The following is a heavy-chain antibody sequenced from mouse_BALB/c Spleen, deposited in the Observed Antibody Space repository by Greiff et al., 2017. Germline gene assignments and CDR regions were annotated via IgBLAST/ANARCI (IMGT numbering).Heavy chain of an antibody. D-gene: IGHD2-4*01. CDR3: ATGWDYDPGGYFDV. Sequence: VQLQQSGPELVKPGASVKMSCKASGYTFTSYVMHWVKQKPGQGLEWIGYINPYNDGTKYNEKFKGKATLTSDKSSSTAYMELSSLTSEDSAVYYCATGWDYDPGGYFDVWGAGTTVTVSS. CDR1: GYTFTSYV. V-gene: IGHV1-14*01. J-gene: IGHJ1*01. CDR2: INPYNDGT.